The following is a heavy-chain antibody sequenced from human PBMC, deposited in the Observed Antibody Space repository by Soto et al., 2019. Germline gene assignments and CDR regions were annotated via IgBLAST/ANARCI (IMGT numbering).Heavy chain of an antibody. Sequence: QVQLVQSGAEVRRPGASVKISCKASGYTFTSYSVHWLRQAPGHRLEWMGWINTGYANTKYSQTFQDRVSFTGDTSASSVYMELTSLTFEDTAVYFCARAGYSSRSPDSSNPWGGFDFWGQGTLVTVSS. V-gene: IGHV1-3*04. D-gene: IGHD6-13*01. CDR2: INTGYANT. CDR1: GYTFTSYS. CDR3: ARAGYSSRSPDSSNPWGGFDF. J-gene: IGHJ4*02.